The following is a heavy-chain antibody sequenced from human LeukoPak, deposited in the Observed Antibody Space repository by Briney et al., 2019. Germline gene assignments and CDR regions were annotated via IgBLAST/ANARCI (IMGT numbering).Heavy chain of an antibody. D-gene: IGHD1-26*01. CDR2: ISGSGGST. CDR3: VRGGRGERPNY. Sequence: TGGSLRLSCAASGFTFSSYGMSWVRQAPGKGLEWVSAISGSGGSTYYADSVKGRFTISRDNSKNTLYLQMNSLRVEDTAVYYCVRGGRGERPNYWGQGTLVTVSS. V-gene: IGHV3-23*01. J-gene: IGHJ4*02. CDR1: GFTFSSYG.